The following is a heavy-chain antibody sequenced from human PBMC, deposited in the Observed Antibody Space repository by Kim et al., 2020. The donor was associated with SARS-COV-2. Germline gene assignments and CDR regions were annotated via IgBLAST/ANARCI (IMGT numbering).Heavy chain of an antibody. CDR3: ARDAVYSSGWYDYYYYGMDV. Sequence: SETLSLTCTVSGGSISSYYWSWIRQPPGKGLEWIGYIYYSGSTNYNPSLKSRVTISVDTSKNQFSLKLSSVTAADTAVYYCARDAVYSSGWYDYYYYGMDVWGQGTTVTVSS. J-gene: IGHJ6*02. CDR2: IYYSGST. CDR1: GGSISSYY. D-gene: IGHD6-19*01. V-gene: IGHV4-59*01.